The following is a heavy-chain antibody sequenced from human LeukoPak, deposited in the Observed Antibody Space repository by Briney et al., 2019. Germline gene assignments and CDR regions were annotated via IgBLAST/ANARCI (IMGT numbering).Heavy chain of an antibody. CDR1: GYTFSNYI. D-gene: IGHD3-10*01. CDR3: ARDRSSSDY. Sequence: GASVTVTCTASGYTFSNYIISWVRQAHGQGIEWMGCISAYNGNTNYAQKLQGRVTMTTDTSTSTAYMELRSLRSDDTAVYYCARDRSSSDYWGEGTLVTVSS. CDR2: ISAYNGNT. V-gene: IGHV1-18*04. J-gene: IGHJ4*02.